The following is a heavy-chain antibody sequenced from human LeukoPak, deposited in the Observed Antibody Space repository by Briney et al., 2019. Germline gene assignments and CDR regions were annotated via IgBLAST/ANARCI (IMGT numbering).Heavy chain of an antibody. CDR2: ISAYNGNT. Sequence: ASVKVSCKASGYTFTSYGISWVRQAPGQGLEWMGWISAYNGNTNYAQKLQGRVTMTTDTSTSTAYMELRSLRSDDTAVYYCARDHSPASSGWYVRAWFDPWGQGTLVTVSS. V-gene: IGHV1-18*01. J-gene: IGHJ5*02. CDR1: GYTFTSYG. CDR3: ARDHSPASSGWYVRAWFDP. D-gene: IGHD6-19*01.